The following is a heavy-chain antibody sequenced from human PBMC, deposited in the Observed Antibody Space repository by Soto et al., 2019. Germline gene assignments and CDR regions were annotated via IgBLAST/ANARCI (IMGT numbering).Heavy chain of an antibody. CDR1: GGSISSYY. D-gene: IGHD2-21*01. CDR3: ARAPGARTGYLDT. Sequence: SETLSLTCTVSGGSISSYYWSWIRQPPGKGLEWIGYIYYSGSTNYNPSLKSRVTISVDTSKNQFSLKLSSVTAADTAVYYCARAPGARTGYLDTWGKEAVFPVSS. V-gene: IGHV4-59*01. CDR2: IYYSGST. J-gene: IGHJ5*02.